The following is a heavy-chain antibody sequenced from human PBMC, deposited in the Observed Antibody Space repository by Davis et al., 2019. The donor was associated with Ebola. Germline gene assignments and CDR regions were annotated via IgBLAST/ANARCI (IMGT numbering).Heavy chain of an antibody. CDR3: ARGGETVTGTASHGMDV. D-gene: IGHD4-11*01. CDR2: LSGSGGLS. CDR1: GFTFRRHA. V-gene: IGHV3-23*01. J-gene: IGHJ6*02. Sequence: GGSLRLSCAASGFTFRRHAMSWVRQAPGKGLEWVSALSGSGGLSYYADSVKGRFTISRDNSKNTLYLQMNSLTAEDTAFYYCARGGETVTGTASHGMDVWDQGTTVTVSS.